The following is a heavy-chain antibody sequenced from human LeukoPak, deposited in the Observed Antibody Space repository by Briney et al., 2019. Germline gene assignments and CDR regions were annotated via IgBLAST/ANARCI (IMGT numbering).Heavy chain of an antibody. CDR3: ARDGSGSYYRDAFDI. V-gene: IGHV4-31*03. Sequence: SETLSLTCTVSGGSISSGCYYWSWIRQHPGKGLEWIGYIYYSGSTYYNPSLKSRVTISVDTSKNQFSLKLSSVTAADTAVYYCARDGSGSYYRDAFDIWGQGTMVTVSS. D-gene: IGHD3-10*01. CDR2: IYYSGST. CDR1: GGSISSGCYY. J-gene: IGHJ3*02.